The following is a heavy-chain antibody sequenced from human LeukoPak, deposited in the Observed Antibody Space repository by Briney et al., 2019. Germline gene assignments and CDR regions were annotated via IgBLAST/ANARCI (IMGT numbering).Heavy chain of an antibody. CDR2: ISGDGGST. Sequence: PGGSLRLSCAASGFTFDDYAMHWVRQAPGKGLEWVSLISGDGGSTYYADSVKGRFTISRDNSKNSLYLQMNSLRTEDTALYYSAKDILDSSGYYDYWGQGTLVTVSS. D-gene: IGHD3-22*01. CDR3: AKDILDSSGYYDY. V-gene: IGHV3-43*02. CDR1: GFTFDDYA. J-gene: IGHJ4*02.